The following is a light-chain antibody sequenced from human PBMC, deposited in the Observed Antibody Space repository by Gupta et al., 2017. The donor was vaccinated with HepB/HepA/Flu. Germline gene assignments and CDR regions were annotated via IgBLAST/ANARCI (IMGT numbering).Light chain of an antibody. V-gene: IGKV2-30*01. CDR1: QRLVFSDGNTF. CDR2: QVS. Sequence: DVVLTQSPLSLPVTLGQPASISCRSSQRLVFSDGNTFLHWFQQRTGQSPRRLLYQVSKRDSGVPERFSGSGSGTDFTLRISRVEAEDVAIYYCVQGTHWPTFGGGTKVEIK. J-gene: IGKJ4*01. CDR3: VQGTHWPT.